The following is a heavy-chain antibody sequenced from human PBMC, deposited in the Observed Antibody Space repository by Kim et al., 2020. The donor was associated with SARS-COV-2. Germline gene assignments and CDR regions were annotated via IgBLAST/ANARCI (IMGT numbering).Heavy chain of an antibody. V-gene: IGHV5-51*01. CDR2: IYPGDSDT. J-gene: IGHJ6*01. D-gene: IGHD3-22*01. Sequence: GESLKISCKGSGYSFTSYWIGWVRQMPGKGLEWMGLIYPGDSDTRYSPSFQGQVTISADKSISTAYLQWSSLKASDTAMYYCARLEYDSSGYYWGYYYYGMDVWGQGTTVTVSS. CDR3: ARLEYDSSGYYWGYYYYGMDV. CDR1: GYSFTSYW.